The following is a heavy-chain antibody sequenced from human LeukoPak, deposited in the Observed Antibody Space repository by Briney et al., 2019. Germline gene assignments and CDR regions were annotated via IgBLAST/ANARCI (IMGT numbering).Heavy chain of an antibody. V-gene: IGHV3-23*01. D-gene: IGHD6-19*01. Sequence: GGSLRLSCAASGFAFGSYAMAWVRQAPGKGLEWVSHISGSGGIIYYTDSVKGRFTISRDNSKNTLYLQIDSLRAEDTAVYYCAKTTAGHSSGRYPGWPVDYWGQGTLVTVSS. CDR3: AKTTAGHSSGRYPGWPVDY. J-gene: IGHJ4*02. CDR2: ISGSGGII. CDR1: GFAFGSYA.